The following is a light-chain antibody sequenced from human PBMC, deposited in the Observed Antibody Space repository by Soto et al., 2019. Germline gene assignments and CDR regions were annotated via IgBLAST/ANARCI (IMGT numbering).Light chain of an antibody. V-gene: IGLV2-14*01. CDR1: SSDVGGHNY. CDR2: EVS. J-gene: IGLJ1*01. Sequence: QSVLTQPASVSGSPGQSITISCTGTSSDVGGHNYVSWYQQHPGKAPKLLIYEVSNRPSGVSHRFSGSKSGDTASLTISGLRAEDEADYFCSSFTTNNFPYVFGTGTKLTVL. CDR3: SSFTTNNFPYV.